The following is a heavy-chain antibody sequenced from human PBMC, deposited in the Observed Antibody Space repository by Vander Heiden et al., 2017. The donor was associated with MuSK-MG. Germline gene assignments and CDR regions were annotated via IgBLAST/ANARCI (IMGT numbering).Heavy chain of an antibody. J-gene: IGHJ4*02. Sequence: EVQLVESGGGLVKPGGSLRLSCAASGFTFSSYSMNWVRQAPGKGLEWVSSISSSSSYIYYADSVKGRFTISRDNAKNSLYLQMNSLRAEDTAVYYCATTLGEQLVRLIPNWGQGTLVTVSS. CDR1: GFTFSSYS. CDR3: ATTLGEQLVRLIPN. CDR2: ISSSSSYI. V-gene: IGHV3-21*01. D-gene: IGHD6-13*01.